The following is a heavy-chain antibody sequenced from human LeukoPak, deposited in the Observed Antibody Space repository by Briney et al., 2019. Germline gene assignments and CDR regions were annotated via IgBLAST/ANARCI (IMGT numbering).Heavy chain of an antibody. J-gene: IGHJ5*02. CDR1: GGTFSSYA. CDR3: ARDRTYDFWSGRGWFDP. Sequence: SVKVSCKASGGTFSSYAISWVRQAPGQGLEWMGGIIPIFGTANYAQKFQGRVTITADESTSTAYMELSSLRSEDTAEYYCARDRTYDFWSGRGWFDPWGQGTLVTVSS. V-gene: IGHV1-69*01. CDR2: IIPIFGTA. D-gene: IGHD3-3*01.